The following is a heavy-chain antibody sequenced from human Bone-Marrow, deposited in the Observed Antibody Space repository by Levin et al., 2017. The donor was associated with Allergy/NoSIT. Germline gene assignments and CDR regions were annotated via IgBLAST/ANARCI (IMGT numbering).Heavy chain of an antibody. CDR2: MHYSGSI. Sequence: SETLSLTCTVSGGPISSNNYYWAWIRQPPGKGLEWIGSMHYSGSIYHNPSLKSRVTMSVDTSENQFSLKLSSVTAADTAVYDCVRGLRRVTIFGVVIAPGAFDFWGQGTMVAVSS. J-gene: IGHJ3*01. CDR3: VRGLRRVTIFGVVIAPGAFDF. V-gene: IGHV4-39*07. CDR1: GGPISSNNYY. D-gene: IGHD3-3*01.